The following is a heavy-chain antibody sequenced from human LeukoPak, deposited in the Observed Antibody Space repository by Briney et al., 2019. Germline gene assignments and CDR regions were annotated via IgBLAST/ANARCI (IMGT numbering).Heavy chain of an antibody. CDR2: ISWNSGSI. D-gene: IGHD4-11*01. V-gene: IGHV3-9*01. Sequence: PGGSLRLSCAASGFTFDDYAMHWVRQAPGKGLEWVSGISWNSGSIGYADSVKGRFTISRDNAKNSLYLQMNSLRAEDTALYYCARVQRWGYSNYFDYWGQGTLVTVSS. J-gene: IGHJ4*02. CDR1: GFTFDDYA. CDR3: ARVQRWGYSNYFDY.